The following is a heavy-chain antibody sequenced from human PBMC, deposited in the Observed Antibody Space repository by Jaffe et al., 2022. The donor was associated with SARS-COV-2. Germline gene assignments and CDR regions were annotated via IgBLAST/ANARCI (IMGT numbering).Heavy chain of an antibody. J-gene: IGHJ6*02. V-gene: IGHV3-30-3*01. CDR2: ISYDGSNK. CDR3: ARDNYDYVWGSYPDPLNYYYYGMDV. D-gene: IGHD3-16*01. CDR1: GFTFSSYA. Sequence: QVQLVESGGGVVQPGRSLRLSCAASGFTFSSYAMHWVRQAPGKGLEWVAVISYDGSNKYYADSVKGRFTISRDNSKNTLYLQMNSLRAEDTAVYYCARDNYDYVWGSYPDPLNYYYYGMDVWGQGTTVTVSS.